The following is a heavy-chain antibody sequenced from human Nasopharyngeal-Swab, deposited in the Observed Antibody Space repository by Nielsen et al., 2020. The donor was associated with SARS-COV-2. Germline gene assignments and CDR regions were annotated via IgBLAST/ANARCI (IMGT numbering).Heavy chain of an antibody. J-gene: IGHJ5*02. CDR1: GFSLSTSGVG. Sequence: SGPTLVNPTQTLTLTCTFSGFSLSTSGVGVGWIRQPPGKALEWLALIYWNDDKRYSPPLKSRLTITKDTSKNQVVLTMTNMDPVDTATYYCAHSRRDGYKRIGAVWFDPWGQGTLVTVSS. D-gene: IGHD5-24*01. CDR3: AHSRRDGYKRIGAVWFDP. V-gene: IGHV2-5*01. CDR2: IYWNDDK.